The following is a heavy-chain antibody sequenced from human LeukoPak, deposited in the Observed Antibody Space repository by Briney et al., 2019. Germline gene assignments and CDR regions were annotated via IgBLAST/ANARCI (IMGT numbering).Heavy chain of an antibody. CDR3: VYCSGGSSSYGMDV. CDR2: IYLGDSDT. V-gene: IGHV5-51*01. CDR1: RYSFTSSW. D-gene: IGHD2-15*01. J-gene: IGHJ6*02. Sequence: GESLKISCKGARYSFTSSWIAWVRQMPGKGLEWMGIIYLGDSDTRYSPSFQGQVTISADKSISTAYLQWSSLKASDTAIYFCVYCSGGSSSYGMDVWGQGTTDTVSS.